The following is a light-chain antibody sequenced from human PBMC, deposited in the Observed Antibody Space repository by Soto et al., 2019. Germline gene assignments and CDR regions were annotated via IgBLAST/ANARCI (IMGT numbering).Light chain of an antibody. CDR3: NSYTTSDTYV. Sequence: ALTQPASVSGSPGQSITISCTGTSSDIGAYNYVSWYQQHPGKAPKLMIFEVSNRPSGVSDRFSGSKSGNTASLTISGLQAEDEADYYCNSYTTSDTYVFGTGTKLTVL. J-gene: IGLJ1*01. V-gene: IGLV2-14*01. CDR2: EVS. CDR1: SSDIGAYNY.